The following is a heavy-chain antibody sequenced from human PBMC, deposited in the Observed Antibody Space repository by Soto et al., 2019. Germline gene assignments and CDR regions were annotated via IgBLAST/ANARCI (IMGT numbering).Heavy chain of an antibody. CDR2: INHSGST. J-gene: IGHJ4*02. CDR3: AREDVGYSPDC. Sequence: SETLSLTCAVYGGSFSGYYWSWIRQPPGKGLEWIGEINHSGSTNYNPSLKSRVTISVDTSKNQFSLKLSSVTAADTAVYYCAREDVGYSPDCWGQGTLVTVSS. CDR1: GGSFSGYY. V-gene: IGHV4-34*01. D-gene: IGHD6-25*01.